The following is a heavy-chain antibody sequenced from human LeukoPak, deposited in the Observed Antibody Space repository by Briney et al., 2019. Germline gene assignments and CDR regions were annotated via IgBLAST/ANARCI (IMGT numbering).Heavy chain of an antibody. Sequence: GGTLRLSCGASGFTFSNYAMSWVRQAPGKGLEWVSAIIGSGVDTYTADSVKGRFTISRDNSKNTLYLQMNSLRAEDTAVYYCAKDPSYYYDSSGYYAWGQGTLVTVSS. CDR3: AKDPSYYYDSSGYYA. CDR2: IIGSGVDT. J-gene: IGHJ5*02. V-gene: IGHV3-23*01. D-gene: IGHD3-22*01. CDR1: GFTFSNYA.